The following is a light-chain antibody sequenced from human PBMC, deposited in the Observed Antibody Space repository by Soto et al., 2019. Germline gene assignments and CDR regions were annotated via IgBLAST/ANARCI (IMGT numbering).Light chain of an antibody. Sequence: EIVLTQSPATLSLSPGERATLSCRASQSVSSYLAWYQQKPGQAPRLLIYDASNRATGIPARFSGSGSGTDFPLTISSLEPEHFAVYYCQQRSNRAGTFGQGTKVDIK. V-gene: IGKV3-11*01. CDR1: QSVSSY. CDR3: QQRSNRAGT. J-gene: IGKJ1*01. CDR2: DAS.